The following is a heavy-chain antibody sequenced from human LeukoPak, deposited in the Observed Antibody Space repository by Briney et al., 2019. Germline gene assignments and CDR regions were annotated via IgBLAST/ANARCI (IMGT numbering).Heavy chain of an antibody. D-gene: IGHD3-22*01. CDR1: GGSISSRSYY. J-gene: IGHJ4*02. Sequence: PSETLSLTCTVSGGSISSRSYYWGWIRQPPGKGLEWIGNIYYGENTYYNPSLKSRVTISIDTSKNQFYLKLSSLTAADTAVYYCARRDDSSGYHKIFDYWGPGTLVTVSS. CDR3: ARRDDSSGYHKIFDY. V-gene: IGHV4-39*01. CDR2: IYYGENT.